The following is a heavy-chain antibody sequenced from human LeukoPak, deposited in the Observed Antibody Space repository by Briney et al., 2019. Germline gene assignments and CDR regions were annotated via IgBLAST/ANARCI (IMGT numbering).Heavy chain of an antibody. CDR2: ISSSGSTI. Sequence: GGSLRLSCAASGFTFSSYEMHWVRQAPGKGLEWVSYISSSGSTIYYADSVKGRFTISRDNAKNSLYLQMNSLRAEDTAVYYCARGVPQKKNAFDIWGQGTMVTVSS. CDR3: ARGVPQKKNAFDI. CDR1: GFTFSSYE. J-gene: IGHJ3*02. V-gene: IGHV3-48*03.